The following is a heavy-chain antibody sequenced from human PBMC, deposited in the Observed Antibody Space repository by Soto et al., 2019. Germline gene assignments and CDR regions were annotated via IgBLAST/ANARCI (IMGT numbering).Heavy chain of an antibody. J-gene: IGHJ4*02. D-gene: IGHD5-12*01. CDR1: GFTFSSYS. V-gene: IGHV3-21*01. Sequence: EVQLVESGGGLVKPGGSLRLSCAASGFTFSSYSMNWVRQAPGKGLEWVSSISSSSSYIYYADSVKGRFTISSDNAKNSLYLQMNSLRAEDTAVYSCERYLYSGYDYTGLGYWGQGTLVTVSS. CDR3: ERYLYSGYDYTGLGY. CDR2: ISSSSSYI.